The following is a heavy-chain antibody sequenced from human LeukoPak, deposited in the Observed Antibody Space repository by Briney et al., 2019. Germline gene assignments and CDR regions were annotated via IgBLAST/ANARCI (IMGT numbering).Heavy chain of an antibody. D-gene: IGHD6-13*01. CDR2: ISAYNGNT. CDR3: ARDRGGSSWTGVYYYYYYMDV. CDR1: GYTFTSYG. Sequence: GASVKVSCKASGYTFTSYGISWVRQAPGQGLEWMGWISAYNGNTNYAQKLQGRVTMTTDTSTSTAYMELRSLRSDDTAVYYCARDRGGSSWTGVYYYYYYMDVWGKGTTVTISS. J-gene: IGHJ6*03. V-gene: IGHV1-18*01.